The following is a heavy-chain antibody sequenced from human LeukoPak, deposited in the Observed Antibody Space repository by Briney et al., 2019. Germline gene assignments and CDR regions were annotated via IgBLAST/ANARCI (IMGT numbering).Heavy chain of an antibody. D-gene: IGHD3-22*01. V-gene: IGHV3-11*01. CDR3: ATPLDYYDSSGYHQGGD. Sequence: GGSLRLSCAASGFTFSDYYMSWIRQAPGKGLEWVSYISSSGSTIYYADSVKGRFTISRDNAKNSLYLQMNSLRAEDTAVYYCATPLDYYDSSGYHQGGDWGQGTPVTVSS. CDR1: GFTFSDYY. CDR2: ISSSGSTI. J-gene: IGHJ4*02.